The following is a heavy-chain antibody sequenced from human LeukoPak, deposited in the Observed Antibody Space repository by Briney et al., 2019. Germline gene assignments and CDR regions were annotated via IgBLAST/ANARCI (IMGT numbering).Heavy chain of an antibody. CDR3: QTSWYYFDY. V-gene: IGHV4-39*01. Sequence: ASETLSLTCTVSGGSISSSSYYWGWIRQPPGKGLEWIGSIYYSGSTYYNPSLKSRVTISVDTSKNQFSLKLRSVTAADTAVYYCQTSWYYFDYWGQGTLVTVSS. CDR2: IYYSGST. J-gene: IGHJ4*02. CDR1: GGSISSSSYY. D-gene: IGHD6-13*01.